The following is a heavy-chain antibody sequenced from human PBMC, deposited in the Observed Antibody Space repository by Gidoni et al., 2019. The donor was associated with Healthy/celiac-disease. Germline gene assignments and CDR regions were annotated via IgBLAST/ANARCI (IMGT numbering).Heavy chain of an antibody. CDR3: AKDKHYDSSGYIDY. D-gene: IGHD3-22*01. Sequence: SGFTFDDYAMHWVRQAPGKGLEWVSGISWNSGSIGYADSVKGRFTISRDNAKNSLYLQMNSLRAEDTALYYCAKDKHYDSSGYIDYWGQGTLVTVSS. CDR1: GFTFDDYA. J-gene: IGHJ4*02. V-gene: IGHV3-9*01. CDR2: ISWNSGSI.